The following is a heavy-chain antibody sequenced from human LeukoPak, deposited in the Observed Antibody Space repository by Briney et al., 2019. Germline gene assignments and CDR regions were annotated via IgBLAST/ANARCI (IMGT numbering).Heavy chain of an antibody. V-gene: IGHV3-74*01. CDR2: IKSDGRST. CDR1: GFSFRTSW. Sequence: GGSLRLSCAASGFSFRTSWMHWVRQAPGKGLVWVARIKSDGRSTDYADSVKGRFTISRDNAKNTLFLQMNSLRAEDTAVYYCARDTVTDIIDYWGLGTLVTVSS. D-gene: IGHD2-21*02. CDR3: ARDTVTDIIDY. J-gene: IGHJ4*02.